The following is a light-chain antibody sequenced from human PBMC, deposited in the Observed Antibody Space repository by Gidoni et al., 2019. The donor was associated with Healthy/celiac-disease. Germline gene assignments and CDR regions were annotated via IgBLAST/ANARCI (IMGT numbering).Light chain of an antibody. Sequence: DIQMTQSPSSLSASVGGRVTITCQASQDISNYLNWYQKKPGKAPMLLIYDASNLETGVPSRFSGSGSGPDFTFTISSLQPEDIAPSYCQQYDNLPLTFGGGTKVEIK. V-gene: IGKV1-33*01. CDR3: QQYDNLPLT. CDR2: DAS. CDR1: QDISNY. J-gene: IGKJ4*01.